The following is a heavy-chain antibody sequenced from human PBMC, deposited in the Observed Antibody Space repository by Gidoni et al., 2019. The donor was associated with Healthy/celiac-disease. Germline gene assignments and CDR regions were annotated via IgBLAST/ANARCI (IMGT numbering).Heavy chain of an antibody. CDR1: GFTFSSYA. Sequence: EVQLLESGGGLVQPGGSLRLSCAASGFTFSSYAMNWVRQAPGKGLEWVSASSGSGGSTYYADSVKGRFTISRDNSKNTLYLQMNSLRAEDTAVYYCAKPRNRGVISFYAYWGQGTLVTVSS. CDR3: AKPRNRGVISFYAY. CDR2: SSGSGGST. J-gene: IGHJ4*02. V-gene: IGHV3-23*01. D-gene: IGHD3-10*01.